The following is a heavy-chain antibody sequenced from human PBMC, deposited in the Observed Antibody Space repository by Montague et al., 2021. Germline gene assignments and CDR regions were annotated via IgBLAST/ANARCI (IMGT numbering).Heavy chain of an antibody. D-gene: IGHD2-21*01. CDR3: ARGRRLGTIGMAARVIPHLDY. CDR1: GGSFSSYY. CDR2: INNHGAI. J-gene: IGHJ4*02. V-gene: IGHV4-34*01. Sequence: SQTLSLTCAVYGGSFSSYYWSWIRQSPGRGLEWIGEINNHGAINHSPSLKNRVTFSVDAAKHQFSLHLNSVIAADTGIYYCARGRRLGTIGMAARVIPHLDYWGQGTLVTVSS.